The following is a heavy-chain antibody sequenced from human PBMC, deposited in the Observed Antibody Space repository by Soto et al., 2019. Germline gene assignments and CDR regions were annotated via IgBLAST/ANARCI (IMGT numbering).Heavy chain of an antibody. Sequence: QVQLVQSGAEVTKPGASVKVSCKASGYTLTSYGISWVRQAPGQGLEWMGWISAYNGDTNYAQSLQGSVTMTTDTSTTTADMELRSLRSDATAVYYCATTIGYSYYYCGMDVWGQGTTVTVSS. V-gene: IGHV1-18*01. CDR3: ATTIGYSYYYCGMDV. J-gene: IGHJ6*02. CDR1: GYTLTSYG. CDR2: ISAYNGDT. D-gene: IGHD5-12*01.